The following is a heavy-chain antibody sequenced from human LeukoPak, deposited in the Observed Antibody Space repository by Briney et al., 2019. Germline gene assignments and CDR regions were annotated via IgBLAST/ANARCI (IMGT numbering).Heavy chain of an antibody. J-gene: IGHJ4*02. CDR1: GFNFTIYG. CDR3: ANPVIGFTVPHGTLTSTMATVVTSGY. CDR2: ISYDGRNT. Sequence: PGRSLRLSCSASGFNFTIYGMHWVRQAPGKGPEWVALISYDGRNTYYSDSVKGRFTFSRDNSKNTLYLQMNSLRAEDTAVYYCANPVIGFTVPHGTLTSTMATVVTSGYWGQGTLVTVSS. D-gene: IGHD4-23*01. V-gene: IGHV3-30*18.